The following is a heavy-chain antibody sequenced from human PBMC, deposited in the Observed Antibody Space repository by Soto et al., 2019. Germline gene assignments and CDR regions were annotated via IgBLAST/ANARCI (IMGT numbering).Heavy chain of an antibody. CDR1: GFTFSTYA. Sequence: GGSLRLCCSASGFTFSTYAMSWVRQAPGRRLEWVSTISASGGRTYYADSVKGRFTVSRDNSQNTLRLDMDSLRAEDTALYYCAKDHLPVGDYYYGVDVWGQGTTVTVSS. J-gene: IGHJ6*02. D-gene: IGHD1-26*01. CDR3: AKDHLPVGDYYYGVDV. CDR2: ISASGGRT. V-gene: IGHV3-23*01.